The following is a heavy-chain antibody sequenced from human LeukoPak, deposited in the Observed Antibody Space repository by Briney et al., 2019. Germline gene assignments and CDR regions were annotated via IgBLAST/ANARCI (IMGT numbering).Heavy chain of an antibody. D-gene: IGHD3-10*01. CDR1: GFTFSSYA. J-gene: IGHJ4*02. Sequence: GRSLRLSCAASGFTFSSYAMHWVRQAPGKGLEWVAVISYDGSNKYYADSVKGRFTISRDNSKNTLYLQMNSLRAEDTAVYYCARDLDMVRGVTPGYWGQGTLVTVSS. CDR2: ISYDGSNK. V-gene: IGHV3-30*04. CDR3: ARDLDMVRGVTPGY.